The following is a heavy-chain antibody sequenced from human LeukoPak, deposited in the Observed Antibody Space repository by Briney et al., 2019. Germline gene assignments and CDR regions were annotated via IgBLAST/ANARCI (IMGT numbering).Heavy chain of an antibody. CDR1: GFTFTDYY. J-gene: IGHJ3*02. CDR3: ARDGDSSGYYAAFDI. CDR2: ISSSGTYT. Sequence: GGSLRLSCAASGFTFTDYYMSWIRQAPGKGLEWVSYISSSGTYTNHGDSVKGRFTISRDNAKNSLYLQMNSLRDEDTAVYYCARDGDSSGYYAAFDIWGQGTMVTVSS. V-gene: IGHV3-11*06. D-gene: IGHD3-22*01.